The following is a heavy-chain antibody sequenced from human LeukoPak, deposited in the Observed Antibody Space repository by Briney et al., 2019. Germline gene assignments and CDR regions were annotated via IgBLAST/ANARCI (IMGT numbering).Heavy chain of an antibody. CDR2: INHSGST. CDR1: GGSFSGYY. V-gene: IGHV4-34*01. Sequence: PSETLSLTCAVYGGSFSGYYWSWIRQPPGKGLEWIGEINHSGSTNYNPSLRSRVTISVDTSKNRFSLKLSSVTAADTAVYYCARHEDYDILTGYPPYMDVWGKGTTVTISS. D-gene: IGHD3-9*01. CDR3: ARHEDYDILTGYPPYMDV. J-gene: IGHJ6*03.